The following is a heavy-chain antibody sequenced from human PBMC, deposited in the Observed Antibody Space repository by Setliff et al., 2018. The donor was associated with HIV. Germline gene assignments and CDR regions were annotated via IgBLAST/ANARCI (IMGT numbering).Heavy chain of an antibody. CDR2: IHYSGAT. Sequence: TLSLTCTVSGGSITYNYWTWIRQPPGKGPEWIGYIHYSGATAFNPSLNSRVTMSMDPSKNQVSLKMTSVTAADTAAYYCARVGHETGGAFDNWGQGTTVTVSS. CDR3: ARVGHETGGAFDN. J-gene: IGHJ3*02. V-gene: IGHV4-59*01. D-gene: IGHD3-16*01. CDR1: GGSITYNY.